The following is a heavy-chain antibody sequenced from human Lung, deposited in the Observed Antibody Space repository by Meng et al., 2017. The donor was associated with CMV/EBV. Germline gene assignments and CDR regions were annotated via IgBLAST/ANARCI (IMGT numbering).Heavy chain of an antibody. CDR1: GYSVSGFY. Sequence: SGQASGYSVSGFYLNWARQAPGHGLEWLGRVNPISDDTHLAQKFEGRITVTRGATINTAFIELTRLRPDDTAVYYCAKSSDNGWSSWGPGTLVTVSS. J-gene: IGHJ4*01. D-gene: IGHD6-19*01. CDR2: VNPISDDT. V-gene: IGHV1-2*06. CDR3: AKSSDNGWSS.